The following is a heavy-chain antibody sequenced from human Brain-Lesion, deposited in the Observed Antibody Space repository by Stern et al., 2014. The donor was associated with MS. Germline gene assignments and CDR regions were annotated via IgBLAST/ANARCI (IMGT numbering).Heavy chain of an antibody. CDR3: ARFPASRPHVFDS. CDR2: SDHSGST. D-gene: IGHD6-13*01. Sequence: QMQLVESGPGLVKPSGTLSLTCAVSGGSISSSNWWGWVRQSPGKGLEWIGESDHSGSTIYNPSLKSRVTVSVDKPKNRFSLNLRSVTAADTAVYFCARFPASRPHVFDSWGQGTLVTVSS. J-gene: IGHJ4*02. V-gene: IGHV4-4*02. CDR1: GGSISSSNW.